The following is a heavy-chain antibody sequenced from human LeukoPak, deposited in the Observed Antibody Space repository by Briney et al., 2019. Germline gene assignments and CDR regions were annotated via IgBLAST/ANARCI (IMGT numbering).Heavy chain of an antibody. V-gene: IGHV4-4*07. CDR1: GGSMSNFY. D-gene: IGHD4-23*01. CDR2: IYTSGST. CDR3: ARDGLYGGSSDAFDI. J-gene: IGHJ3*02. Sequence: ASETLSLTCTVSGGSMSNFYWSLIRQPAGEGLEWIGRIYTSGSTNYNPSLKSRVTMSVDTSKNQFSLKLSSATAADTAVYYCARDGLYGGSSDAFDIWGQGTMVTVSS.